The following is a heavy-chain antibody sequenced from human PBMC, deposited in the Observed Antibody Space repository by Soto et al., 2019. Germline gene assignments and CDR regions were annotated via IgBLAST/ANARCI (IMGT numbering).Heavy chain of an antibody. D-gene: IGHD2-15*01. Sequence: QVQLQESGPGLVKPSGTLSLTCAVSSGSISSSNWWSWVRQPPGKGREWIGEIYHSGSTNYNPSLKSRVTIPVDKSKNQFSLKLSSVTAADTAVYYCARAPVVVAATYYMYVWGKGTTVTVSS. V-gene: IGHV4-4*02. J-gene: IGHJ6*03. CDR2: IYHSGST. CDR1: SGSISSSNW. CDR3: ARAPVVVAATYYMYV.